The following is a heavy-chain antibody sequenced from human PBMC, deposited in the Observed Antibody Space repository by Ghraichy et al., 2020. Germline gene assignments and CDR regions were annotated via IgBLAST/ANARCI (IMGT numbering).Heavy chain of an antibody. Sequence: GGSLRLSCAASGFTFSSYGMHWVRQAPGKGLEWVAVISYDGSNKYYADSVKGRFTISRDNSKNTLYLQMNSLRAEDTAVYYCAKELTRWYGGSGSYHGDYWGQGTLVTVSS. CDR2: ISYDGSNK. J-gene: IGHJ4*02. D-gene: IGHD1-26*01. V-gene: IGHV3-30*18. CDR1: GFTFSSYG. CDR3: AKELTRWYGGSGSYHGDY.